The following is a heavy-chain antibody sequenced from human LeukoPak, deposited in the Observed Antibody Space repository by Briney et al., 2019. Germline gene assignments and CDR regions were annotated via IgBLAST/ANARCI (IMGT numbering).Heavy chain of an antibody. Sequence: GGSLRLSCAASGFTVSSNYMSWVRQAPGKGLEWVSVIYSGGSTYYADSVKGRFTISRDNSKNTLYLQMNSLRAEDTAVYYCARARGSSSSILYYYYYMDVWGKGTTVTVSS. CDR1: GFTVSSNY. D-gene: IGHD6-6*01. J-gene: IGHJ6*03. CDR3: ARARGSSSSILYYYYYMDV. CDR2: IYSGGST. V-gene: IGHV3-66*02.